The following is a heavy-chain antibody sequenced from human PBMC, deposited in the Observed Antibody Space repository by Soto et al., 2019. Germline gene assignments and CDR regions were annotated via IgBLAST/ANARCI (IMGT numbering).Heavy chain of an antibody. CDR1: GFTFSSYA. D-gene: IGHD5-12*01. Sequence: GGSLRLSCAASGFTFSSYAMHWVRQAPGKGLEWVAVISYDGSNKYYADSVKGRFTISRDNSKNTLYLQMNSLRAEDTAVYYCARDPEGYSGYDAYYYYGMDVWGQGTTVTVSS. CDR3: ARDPEGYSGYDAYYYYGMDV. J-gene: IGHJ6*02. V-gene: IGHV3-30-3*01. CDR2: ISYDGSNK.